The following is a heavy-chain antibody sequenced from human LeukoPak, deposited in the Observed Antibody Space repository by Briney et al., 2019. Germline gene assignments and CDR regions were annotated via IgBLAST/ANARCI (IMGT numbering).Heavy chain of an antibody. V-gene: IGHV4-39*01. CDR3: ARHFNGYSNGPIDY. Sequence: SETLSLTCTVPGGSISSSSYYWGWIRQPPGKGLEWIGSIYYSGSTYYNPSLKSRVTISVDTSKNQFSLKLSSVTAADTAVYYCARHFNGYSNGPIDYWGQGTLVTVSS. CDR1: GGSISSSSYY. J-gene: IGHJ4*02. D-gene: IGHD5-18*01. CDR2: IYYSGST.